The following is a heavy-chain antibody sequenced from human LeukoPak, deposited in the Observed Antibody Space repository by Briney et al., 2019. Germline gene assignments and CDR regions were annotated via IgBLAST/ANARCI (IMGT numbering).Heavy chain of an antibody. CDR2: ISTNGGST. D-gene: IGHD5-18*01. Sequence: GGSLRLSCAASGFTFSSYAMHWVRQAPGKGLEYVSGISTNGGSTYYADSVKGRFTISRDNSENTLFLQMGSLRAEDMAAYYCARGGGRNTTMVWAFDYWGQGTLVTVSS. J-gene: IGHJ4*02. CDR3: ARGGGRNTTMVWAFDY. CDR1: GFTFSSYA. V-gene: IGHV3-64*02.